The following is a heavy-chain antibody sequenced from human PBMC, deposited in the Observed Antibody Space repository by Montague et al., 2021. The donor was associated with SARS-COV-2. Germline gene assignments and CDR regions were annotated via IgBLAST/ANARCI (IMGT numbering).Heavy chain of an antibody. CDR1: GGSFSGYY. J-gene: IGHJ5*02. V-gene: IGHV4-34*01. Sequence: SETLSLTCAVYGGSFSGYYWSWIRQPPGKGLEGIGEINHSGSTNYNPSPKSRVTISGDTSKNQFSLKLSSVTAADTAVYYCASLTLGYCSSNSCYSDWFDPWGQGTLVTVSS. CDR3: ASLTLGYCSSNSCYSDWFDP. D-gene: IGHD2-2*02. CDR2: INHSGST.